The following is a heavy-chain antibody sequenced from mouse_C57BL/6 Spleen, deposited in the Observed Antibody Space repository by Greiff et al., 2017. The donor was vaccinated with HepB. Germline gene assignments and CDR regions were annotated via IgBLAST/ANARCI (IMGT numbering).Heavy chain of an antibody. V-gene: IGHV5-16*01. CDR3: AREDGNYAWYFDV. Sequence: EVKLMESEGGLVQPGSSMKLSCTASGFTFSDYYMAWVRQVPQKGLEWVANINYDGSSTCYLDSLKSRFIISRDNAKNIVYLQMSSLKSEDTATYYCAREDGNYAWYFDVWGTGTTVTVSS. CDR2: INYDGSST. CDR1: GFTFSDYY. J-gene: IGHJ1*03. D-gene: IGHD2-1*01.